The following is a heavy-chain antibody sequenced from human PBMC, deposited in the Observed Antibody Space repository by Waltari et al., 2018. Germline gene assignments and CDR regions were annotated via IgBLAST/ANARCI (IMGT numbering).Heavy chain of an antibody. CDR3: ARPVGNGT. CDR2: NDSGGRT. D-gene: IGHD1-26*01. CDR1: GFSVSGVS. V-gene: IGHV3-53*01. J-gene: IGHJ5*02. Sequence: EVQLVESGGGLVQPGGSLRLSCAASGFSVSGVSMTWVRQAPGKGLQWGSINDSGGRTYDADSVKGRFTISRDNSKNTVFLQTNSLRVDDTAVYYWARPVGNGTWGQGTLVTVSS.